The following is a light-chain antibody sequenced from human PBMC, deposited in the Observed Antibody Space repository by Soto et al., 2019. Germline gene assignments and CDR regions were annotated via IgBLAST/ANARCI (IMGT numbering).Light chain of an antibody. CDR1: QSISTW. CDR3: QQYNTYSWT. J-gene: IGKJ1*01. CDR2: DAS. Sequence: DIQMTQSPSTLSASVGDRVTITCRASQSISTWLAWYQHKPGEAPKLLIYDASSLESGVPSRFSGSGSGTEFTLTISSLQPDDFATYYCQQYNTYSWTFGQGTKVEIK. V-gene: IGKV1-5*01.